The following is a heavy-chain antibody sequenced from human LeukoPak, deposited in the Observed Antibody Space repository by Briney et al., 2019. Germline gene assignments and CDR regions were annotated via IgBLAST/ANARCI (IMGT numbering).Heavy chain of an antibody. V-gene: IGHV3-53*01. J-gene: IGHJ4*02. CDR3: ATSGSYPLKTFDY. Sequence: GGSLRLSCAASGVIDSSKYMIWVRQAPGKGLEWVSVIYGGGTTNYPDSVKGRFTISRDNSKHTLYLQMNSLRAEDTAVYYCATSGSYPLKTFDYWGQGALVTVSS. D-gene: IGHD2-15*01. CDR1: GVIDSSKY. CDR2: IYGGGTT.